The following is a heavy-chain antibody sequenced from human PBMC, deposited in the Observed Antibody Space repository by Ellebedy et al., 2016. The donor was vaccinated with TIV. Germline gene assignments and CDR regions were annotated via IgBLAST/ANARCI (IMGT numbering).Heavy chain of an antibody. CDR1: GGSISSSSFY. Sequence: SETLSLXCTVSGGSISSSSFYWGWIRQRPGKGLEWIGSIYYSGSTYYNPSLKSRVTISVDTSKNQFSLKLSSVTAADTAVYYCASGSIYYYYGMDVWGQGTTVTVSS. CDR2: IYYSGST. D-gene: IGHD2-15*01. CDR3: ASGSIYYYYGMDV. V-gene: IGHV4-39*01. J-gene: IGHJ6*02.